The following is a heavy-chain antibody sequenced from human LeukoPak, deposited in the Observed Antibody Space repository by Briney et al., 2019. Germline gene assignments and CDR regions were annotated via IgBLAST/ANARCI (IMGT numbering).Heavy chain of an antibody. J-gene: IGHJ4*02. CDR3: VTDTYSTGLFDY. Sequence: ASVKVSCKASGYTFTSYGISWVRQAPGQGLEWMGWISAYNGNTNYAQKLQGRVTMTTDTSTSTAYMELSSLRSEDTAVYYCVTDTYSTGLFDYWGQGTLVTVSS. V-gene: IGHV1-18*01. CDR2: ISAYNGNT. D-gene: IGHD3-3*01. CDR1: GYTFTSYG.